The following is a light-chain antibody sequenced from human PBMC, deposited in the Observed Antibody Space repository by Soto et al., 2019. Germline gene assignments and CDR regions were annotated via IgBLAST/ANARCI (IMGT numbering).Light chain of an antibody. Sequence: IRMCHSXSSLSATTGDXXXXXXXGSHGLRTDLARYQQKXGIAPKLLIFAGYXLHSGVPARFSGSRSGTDLTPNISRLQTEDFATYYCRKLYNFSWPLGQGANVAIK. J-gene: IGKJ1*01. V-gene: IGKV1-6*01. CDR2: AGY. CDR3: RKLYNFSWP. CDR1: HGLRTD.